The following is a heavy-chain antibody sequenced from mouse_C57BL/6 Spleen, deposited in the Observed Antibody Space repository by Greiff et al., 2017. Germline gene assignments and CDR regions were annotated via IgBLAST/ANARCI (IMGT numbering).Heavy chain of an antibody. J-gene: IGHJ1*03. CDR1: GYTFTDYY. CDR2: LNPNNGGT. V-gene: IGHV1-26*01. D-gene: IGHD1-1*01. Sequence: EVQLQQSGPELVKPVASVQLSCKASGYTFTDYYMNWVKQSHGKSLDWIVDLNPNNGGTSYNQKFKGKATMTVATSSSTASMELRSLTSEDSAVYYCARMGYYGSSLHWYFDVWGTGTTVTVSS. CDR3: ARMGYYGSSLHWYFDV.